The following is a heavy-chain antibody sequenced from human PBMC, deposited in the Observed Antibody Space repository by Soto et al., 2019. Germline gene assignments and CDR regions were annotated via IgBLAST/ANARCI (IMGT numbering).Heavy chain of an antibody. CDR1: GFTVTTNY. J-gene: IGHJ6*02. V-gene: IGHV3-53*02. CDR3: AKKSPSSIQGWAFAMDV. D-gene: IGHD1-26*01. Sequence: EVQLVETGGGLIQPGGSLRLSCLASGFTVTTNYMLWVRQPPGKGLEWVSTTFSGGSTNYADSVRGRFSISRDNSKNTVYLHMNNLRVEDTAVYYCAKKSPSSIQGWAFAMDVWGHGTTVSVSS. CDR2: TFSGGST.